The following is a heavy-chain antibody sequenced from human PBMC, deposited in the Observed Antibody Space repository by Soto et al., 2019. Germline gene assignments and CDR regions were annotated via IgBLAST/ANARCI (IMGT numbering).Heavy chain of an antibody. Sequence: PGESLKISCKGSGYSFTSYWIGWVRQMPGKGLEWMGIIYPGDSDTRYSPSFQGQVTISADTSISTAYLQWSSLKASDTAMYYCARMMPAHYYGMDVWCQGTTVTVSS. CDR3: ARMMPAHYYGMDV. CDR1: GYSFTSYW. J-gene: IGHJ6*02. CDR2: IYPGDSDT. D-gene: IGHD2-2*01. V-gene: IGHV5-51*01.